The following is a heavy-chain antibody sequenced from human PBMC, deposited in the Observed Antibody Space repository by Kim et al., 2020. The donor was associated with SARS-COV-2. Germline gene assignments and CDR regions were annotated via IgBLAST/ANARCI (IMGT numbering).Heavy chain of an antibody. D-gene: IGHD4-17*01. CDR3: ARGHYGAKLFDY. J-gene: IGHJ4*02. V-gene: IGHV3-20*03. Sequence: YGDSVKGRFTISRDNTNIFVYLQMNRLRVEDTALYYCARGHYGAKLFDYWGLGTLVTVSS.